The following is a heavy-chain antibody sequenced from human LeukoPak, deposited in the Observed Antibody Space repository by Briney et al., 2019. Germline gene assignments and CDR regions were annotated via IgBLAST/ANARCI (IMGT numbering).Heavy chain of an antibody. J-gene: IGHJ4*02. CDR2: IWYDGGNK. Sequence: GRSLRLSCAASGFTFSSYGMHWVRQAPGKGLEWVAVIWYDGGNKYYADSVKGRFTIPRDNSKNTLYLQMNSLRAEDTAVYYCARADYDFWSGYYIDWGQGTLVTVSS. V-gene: IGHV3-33*01. CDR1: GFTFSSYG. D-gene: IGHD3-3*01. CDR3: ARADYDFWSGYYID.